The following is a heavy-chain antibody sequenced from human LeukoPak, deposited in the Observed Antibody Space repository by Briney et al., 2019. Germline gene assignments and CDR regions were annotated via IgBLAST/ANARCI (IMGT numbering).Heavy chain of an antibody. CDR2: IYSGGST. Sequence: GGSLRLSCAASGFTVSSNYMSWVRKAPGKGLEWVSVIYSGGSTYYADSVKGRFTISRDNSKNTLYLQMNSLRADDTAVYYCARVRDGDYYDYWGQGTQVTVSS. CDR1: GFTVSSNY. V-gene: IGHV3-66*01. CDR3: ARVRDGDYYDY. J-gene: IGHJ4*02. D-gene: IGHD4-17*01.